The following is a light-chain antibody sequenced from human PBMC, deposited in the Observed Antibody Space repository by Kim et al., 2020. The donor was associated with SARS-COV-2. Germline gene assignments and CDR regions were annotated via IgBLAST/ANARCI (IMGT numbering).Light chain of an antibody. CDR2: GAS. J-gene: IGKJ1*01. CDR1: QSVSSSQ. V-gene: IGKV3-20*01. CDR3: QQYGRSRWT. Sequence: EIELTQSPGTLSSSPGERATLSCRASQSVSSSQLAWYQQKPGQAPRLLIHGASSRATGIPDRFSGSGSGTDFTLTISRLEPEDFPVYYCQQYGRSRWTFGQGTKVDIK.